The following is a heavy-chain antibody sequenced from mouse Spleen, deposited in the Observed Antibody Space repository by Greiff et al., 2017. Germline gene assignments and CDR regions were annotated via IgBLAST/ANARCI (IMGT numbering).Heavy chain of an antibody. D-gene: IGHD1-1*01. CDR2: IWSGGST. CDR1: GFSLTSYG. Sequence: VKLMESGPGLVQPSQSLSITCTVSGFSLTSYGVHWVRQSPGKGLEWLGVIWSGGSTDYNAAFISRLSISKDNSKSQVFFKMNSLQADDTAIYYCARKGAITTVVASDWYFDVWGAGTTVTVSS. J-gene: IGHJ1*01. V-gene: IGHV2-2*01. CDR3: ARKGAITTVVASDWYFDV.